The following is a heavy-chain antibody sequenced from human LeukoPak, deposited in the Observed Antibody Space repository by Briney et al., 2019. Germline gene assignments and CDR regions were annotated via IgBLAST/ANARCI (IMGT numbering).Heavy chain of an antibody. CDR1: GYTFTNYA. V-gene: IGHV7-4-1*02. CDR3: ARAYQPLGGLSFPDS. CDR2: INTNTGDP. J-gene: IGHJ5*01. Sequence: ASVKVSCTASGYTFTNYAVNWVRQAPGQGLEWMGWINTNTGDPAYAQDFTGRFVFSVDTSVSTAYLQISSLKAEDTAVYYFARAYQPLGGLSFPDSWGQGTLVTVSS. D-gene: IGHD3-16*02.